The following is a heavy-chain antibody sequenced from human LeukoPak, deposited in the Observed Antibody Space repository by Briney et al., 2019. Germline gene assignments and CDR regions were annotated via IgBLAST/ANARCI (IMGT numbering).Heavy chain of an antibody. V-gene: IGHV3-53*04. D-gene: IGHD6-19*01. CDR2: IYSGGST. J-gene: IGHJ4*02. Sequence: GGSLRLSCAASGFTVSSNYMSWVRQAPGKGLEWVSVIYSGGSTYYADSVKGRFTISRHNSKNTLYLQMNSLRAEDTAVYYCAKEHRHSSGWYYFDYWGQGTLVTVSS. CDR3: AKEHRHSSGWYYFDY. CDR1: GFTVSSNY.